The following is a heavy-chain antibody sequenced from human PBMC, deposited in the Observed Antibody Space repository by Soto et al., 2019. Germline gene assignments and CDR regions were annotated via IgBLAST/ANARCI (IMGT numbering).Heavy chain of an antibody. V-gene: IGHV3-23*01. Sequence: EVQLLESGGGLVQPGGSLRLSCAASGFTFSTYAMSWVRQAPGKGLEWVSAISGSAGSTYYSDSVKGRFTISRDNSKNTLYLQLNSLRAEDTAIYYCAKAGAATTVTWFDPWGQGTLVTVSS. CDR1: GFTFSTYA. CDR3: AKAGAATTVTWFDP. CDR2: ISGSAGST. D-gene: IGHD4-17*01. J-gene: IGHJ5*02.